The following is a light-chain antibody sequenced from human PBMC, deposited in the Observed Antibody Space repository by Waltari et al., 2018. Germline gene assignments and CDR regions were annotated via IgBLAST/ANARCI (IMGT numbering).Light chain of an antibody. CDR1: LSVSTY. CDR3: QQRSNGLT. Sequence: ETVLTQSPAILPSSRGERATPSCRASLSVSTYLAWYQQKPGQAPRLLVYDASNRATGIPARFSGSGSGTDFTLTISSLEPEDFAVYYCQQRSNGLTFGGGTKVEIK. CDR2: DAS. J-gene: IGKJ4*01. V-gene: IGKV3-11*01.